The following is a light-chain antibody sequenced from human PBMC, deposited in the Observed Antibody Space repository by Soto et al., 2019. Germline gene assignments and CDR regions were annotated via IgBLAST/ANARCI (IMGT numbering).Light chain of an antibody. CDR3: QQYNYWPPIT. CDR1: QTVSSN. Sequence: EIVITQSPATLSLSPGERATLSCRASQTVSSNLAWYQQKPGQAPRLLIYGASTRATGIPARFSSSGSGTEFTLTISSLQSEDFAVYYCQQYNYWPPITFGQGTRLEIK. V-gene: IGKV3-15*01. J-gene: IGKJ5*01. CDR2: GAS.